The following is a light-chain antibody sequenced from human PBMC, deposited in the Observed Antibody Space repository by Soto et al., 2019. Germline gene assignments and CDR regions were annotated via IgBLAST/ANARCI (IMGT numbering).Light chain of an antibody. Sequence: QSVLTQPASVSGSPGQSITISCAGTSSDVGGYNYVSWYQHHPGKAPKLMIYDVSNRPSGVSNRISGSKSGSTASLTISGLQAEDEADYWCSSYTSSSTLVVFGGGTKLTVL. CDR3: SSYTSSSTLVV. CDR1: SSDVGGYNY. J-gene: IGLJ2*01. V-gene: IGLV2-14*03. CDR2: DVS.